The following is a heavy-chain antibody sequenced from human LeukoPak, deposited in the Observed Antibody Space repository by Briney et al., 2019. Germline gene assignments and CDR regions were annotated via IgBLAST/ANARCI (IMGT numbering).Heavy chain of an antibody. CDR2: ITHDGSDK. D-gene: IGHD3-22*01. J-gene: IGHJ4*02. V-gene: IGHV3-7*01. CDR3: ARAPDSSGWHFDY. Sequence: PGGSLRLSCTTSGFIFRNYWMTWVRQAPGRGLEWVASITHDGSDKYYVDSVKGRFIISRDNGENSLYLQMNSRRVVDTALYYCARAPDSSGWHFDYWGQGTLVSVSS. CDR1: GFIFRNYW.